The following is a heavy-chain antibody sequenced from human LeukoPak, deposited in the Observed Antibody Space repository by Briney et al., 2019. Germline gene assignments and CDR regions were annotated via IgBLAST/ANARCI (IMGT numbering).Heavy chain of an antibody. J-gene: IGHJ5*02. Sequence: PSETLSLTCTVSGGSISSYYWSWIRQPPGKGLEWIGYIYYNGSTNYNPSLKSRVTISVDTSKNQSSLKLSSVTAADTAVYYCARDRGQWLLNWFDPWGQGTLVTVSS. V-gene: IGHV4-59*01. CDR2: IYYNGST. D-gene: IGHD6-19*01. CDR3: ARDRGQWLLNWFDP. CDR1: GGSISSYY.